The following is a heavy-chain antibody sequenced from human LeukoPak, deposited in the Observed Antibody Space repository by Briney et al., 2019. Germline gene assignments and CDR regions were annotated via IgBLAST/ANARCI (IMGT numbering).Heavy chain of an antibody. V-gene: IGHV3-23*01. D-gene: IGHD3-10*01. CDR2: ISGSGGST. CDR1: GFTFSSYA. CDR3: AKGTARFGELSPWY. Sequence: GGSLRLSCAASGFTFSSYAMSWVRQAPGKGLEWVSAISGSGGSTYYADSVKGRFTISRDNSKNTLYLQMNSLRAEDTAVYYCAKGTARFGELSPWYWGQGTLVTVSS. J-gene: IGHJ4*02.